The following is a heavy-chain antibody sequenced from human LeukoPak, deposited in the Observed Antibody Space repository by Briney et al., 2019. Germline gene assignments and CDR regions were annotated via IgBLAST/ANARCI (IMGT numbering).Heavy chain of an antibody. D-gene: IGHD2-15*01. J-gene: IGHJ3*02. CDR1: GFTFSSYW. CDR3: ARGQHRVAYSDDAFDI. V-gene: IGHV3-30*03. Sequence: GGSLRLSCAASGFTFSSYWMHWVRQAPGKGLEWVAVISYTGRNTNYADSVKGRFTISRDNSKNTLYLQMNSLRAEDTAVYYCARGQHRVAYSDDAFDIWGQGTMVTVSS. CDR2: ISYTGRNT.